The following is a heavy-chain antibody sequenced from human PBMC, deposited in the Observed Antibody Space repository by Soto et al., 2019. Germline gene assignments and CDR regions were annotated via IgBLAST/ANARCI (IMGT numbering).Heavy chain of an antibody. CDR2: IYHSGST. V-gene: IGHV4-4*02. D-gene: IGHD3-3*01. Sequence: QVQLQESGPGLVKPSGTLSLTCAVSGGSIRSSNWSTWVRQPPGKGLEWIGEIYHSGSTNYNPSLKSRATISVDKSTNPFSLKLTYVTAADTAVSYCRVVTDAFDIWGQGTMVTVSS. CDR1: GGSIRSSNW. CDR3: RVVTDAFDI. J-gene: IGHJ3*02.